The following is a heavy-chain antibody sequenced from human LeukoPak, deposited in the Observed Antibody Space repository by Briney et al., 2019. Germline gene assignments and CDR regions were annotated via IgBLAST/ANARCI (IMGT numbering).Heavy chain of an antibody. CDR1: GGSFSGYY. D-gene: IGHD2-15*01. V-gene: IGHV4-34*01. J-gene: IGHJ4*02. CDR3: ARVPSGYCSGGSCYLDY. CDR2: INHSGST. Sequence: SETLSLTRAVYGGSFSGYYWSWIRQPPGKGLEWIGEINHSGSTNYNPSLKSRVTISVDTSKNQFSLKLSSVTAADTAVYYCARVPSGYCSGGSCYLDYWGQGTLVTVSS.